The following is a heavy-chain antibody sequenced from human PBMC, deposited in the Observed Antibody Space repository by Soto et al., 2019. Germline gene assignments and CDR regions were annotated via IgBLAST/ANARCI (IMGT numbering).Heavy chain of an antibody. CDR2: IKSKTDGGTT. CDR1: GFTFSNAW. J-gene: IGHJ4*02. Sequence: GGSLRLSCAASGFTFSNAWMSWVRQAPGKGLEWVGRIKSKTDGGTTDYAAPVKGRFTISRDDSKNTLYLQMNSLKTEDTAVHYCTASSLVGATSFDYWGQGTLVTVSS. D-gene: IGHD1-26*01. V-gene: IGHV3-15*01. CDR3: TASSLVGATSFDY.